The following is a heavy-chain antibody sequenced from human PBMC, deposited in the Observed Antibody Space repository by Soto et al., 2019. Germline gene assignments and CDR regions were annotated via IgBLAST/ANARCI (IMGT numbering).Heavy chain of an antibody. CDR2: ISYDGANK. J-gene: IGHJ4*02. Sequence: GGSLSLSCAASGFTFSSYGIHWVRQAPGKGLEWVALISYDGANKYYADSVKGRFTISRDNSKNTLYLQMNSLRPEDTAVYYSARASGPFDYWGQGTQVTVSS. D-gene: IGHD5-12*01. V-gene: IGHV3-30*03. CDR1: GFTFSSYG. CDR3: ARASGPFDY.